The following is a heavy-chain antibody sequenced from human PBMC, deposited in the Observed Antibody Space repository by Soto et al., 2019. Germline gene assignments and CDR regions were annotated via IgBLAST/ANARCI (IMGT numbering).Heavy chain of an antibody. CDR3: ARGTSWQLPFDY. J-gene: IGHJ4*02. CDR1: IDSISSYY. V-gene: IGHV4-59*01. D-gene: IGHD6-13*01. Sequence: ETLSLTCTVSIDSISSYYWSWIRQPPGKRLEWIGYISYSGSTDYNPSLKSRVTISGDTSKNQFSLKVSSVTAADTAVYYCARGTSWQLPFDYWGQGTLVTVSS. CDR2: ISYSGST.